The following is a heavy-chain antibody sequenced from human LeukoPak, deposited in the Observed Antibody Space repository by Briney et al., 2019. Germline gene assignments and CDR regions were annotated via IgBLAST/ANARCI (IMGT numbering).Heavy chain of an antibody. D-gene: IGHD2-2*02. J-gene: IGHJ6*04. CDR2: IYSGGST. V-gene: IGHV3-53*01. CDR3: ARGHIPILDGTDV. CDR1: GFTVSSNY. Sequence: GGSLRLSCAASGFTVSSNYMSWVRQAPGKGLEWVSVIYSGGSTYYADPVKGRFTISRDNSKNTLYLQMNSLRAEDTAVYYCARGHIPILDGTDVWGKGTTVTVSS.